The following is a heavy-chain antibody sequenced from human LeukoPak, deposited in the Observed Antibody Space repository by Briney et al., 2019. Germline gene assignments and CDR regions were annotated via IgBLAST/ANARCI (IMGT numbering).Heavy chain of an antibody. CDR3: SAGPHFDY. CDR1: GFTFSSYW. CDR2: IKQDGSEK. V-gene: IGHV3-7*01. D-gene: IGHD1-14*01. J-gene: IGHJ4*02. Sequence: GGSLRLSCAASGFTFSSYWMSWVRQAPGKGLEWVANIKQDGSEKYYVDSVKSRFTISRDNTKNSLYLQMNSLRDEDTAVYYCSAGPHFDYWGQGTLVTVSS.